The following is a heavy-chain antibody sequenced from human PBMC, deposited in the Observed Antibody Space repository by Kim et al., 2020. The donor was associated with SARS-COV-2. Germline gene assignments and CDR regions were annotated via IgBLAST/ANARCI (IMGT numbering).Heavy chain of an antibody. CDR2: TT. CDR3: TTFSRVVGY. Sequence: TTDYAAPVKGRFTISREDSKNTLYLQMNSLKTEDTAVYYCTTFSRVVGYWGQGTLVTVSS. J-gene: IGHJ4*02. V-gene: IGHV3-15*01. D-gene: IGHD3-3*01.